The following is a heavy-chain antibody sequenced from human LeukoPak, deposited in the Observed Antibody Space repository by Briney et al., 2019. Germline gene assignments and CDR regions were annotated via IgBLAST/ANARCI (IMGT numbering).Heavy chain of an antibody. CDR2: SKSKIDGGTV. V-gene: IGHV3-15*01. Sequence: PGGALRLSRVASGFTYSYAWMRGVRPAPARGLEWVGRSKSKIDGGTVDYGAPVKGRITNSRDDSRNTLYLEMNSLKTEDTAVYYCTTRREDGCWGQGTLVTVS. D-gene: IGHD6-25*01. J-gene: IGHJ4*02. CDR1: GFTYSYAW. CDR3: TTRREDGC.